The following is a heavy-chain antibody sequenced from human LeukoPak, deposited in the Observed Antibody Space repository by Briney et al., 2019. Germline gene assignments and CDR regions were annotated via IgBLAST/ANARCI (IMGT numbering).Heavy chain of an antibody. D-gene: IGHD5-18*01. V-gene: IGHV1-3*03. CDR3: ARDTAIGLVYYYMDV. CDR2: INAGNGNT. Sequence: ASVKVSCKASGYTFTSYAMHWVRQAPGQRLEWMGWINAGNGNTKYSQEFQGRVTITRDTSASTAYMELSSLRSEDTAVYYCARDTAIGLVYYYMDVWGKGTTVTVSS. J-gene: IGHJ6*03. CDR1: GYTFTSYA.